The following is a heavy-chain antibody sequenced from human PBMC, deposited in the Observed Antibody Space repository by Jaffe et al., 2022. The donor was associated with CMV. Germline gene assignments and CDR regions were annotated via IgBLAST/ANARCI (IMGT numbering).Heavy chain of an antibody. CDR1: GFTFSSYG. D-gene: IGHD4-17*01. J-gene: IGHJ5*02. CDR3: ARDGGFESGYGVPEGWFDP. V-gene: IGHV3-33*01. Sequence: QVQLVESGGGVVQPGRSLRLSCAASGFTFSSYGMHWVRQAPGKGLEWVAVIWYDGSNKYYADSVKGRFTISRDNSKNTLYLQMNSLRAEDTAVYYCARDGGFESGYGVPEGWFDPWGQGTLVTVSS. CDR2: IWYDGSNK.